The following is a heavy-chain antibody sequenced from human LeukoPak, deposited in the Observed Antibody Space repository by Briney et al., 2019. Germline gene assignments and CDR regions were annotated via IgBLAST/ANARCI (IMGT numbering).Heavy chain of an antibody. CDR2: IYASGST. CDR1: GGSISSKSYY. CDR3: ARVVWSGEVFDY. D-gene: IGHD3-10*01. V-gene: IGHV4-61*02. Sequence: SETLSLTCTVSGGSISSKSYYWSWIRQPAGKGLEWIGRIYASGSTDYNPSLKSRVTISRDTSKNEFSLILSSVTAADTAVYYCARVVWSGEVFDYWGQGTLVTVSS. J-gene: IGHJ4*02.